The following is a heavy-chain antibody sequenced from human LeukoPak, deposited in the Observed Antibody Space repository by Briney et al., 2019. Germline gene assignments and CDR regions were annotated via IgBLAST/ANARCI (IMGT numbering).Heavy chain of an antibody. Sequence: GGSLRLSCAASGFTFDAYAMHWVRQAPGKGLEWVSVIRGGGAGAFYADSVKGRFTISRDNSRNTLYLHLNSLRADDTAVYYCAKSSSSYGNDALDIWGQGTMVTVSS. CDR1: GFTFDAYA. J-gene: IGHJ3*02. D-gene: IGHD5-18*01. CDR2: IRGGGAGA. V-gene: IGHV3-23*01. CDR3: AKSSSSYGNDALDI.